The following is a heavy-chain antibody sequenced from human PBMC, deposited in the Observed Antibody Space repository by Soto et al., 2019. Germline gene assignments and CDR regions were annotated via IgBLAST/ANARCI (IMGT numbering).Heavy chain of an antibody. CDR2: IIVIFGTA. Sequence: GASVKVSCKASGGTFSSYAISWVRQAPGQGLEWMGWIIVIFGTANYAQKFQGRVTITTDMSTSTAYMELSSLRSEDTAVYYCAAGVDSSGYYYVGAPYYYYGMDVWGQGTTVTVSS. D-gene: IGHD3-22*01. CDR1: GGTFSSYA. J-gene: IGHJ6*02. CDR3: AAGVDSSGYYYVGAPYYYYGMDV. V-gene: IGHV1-69*05.